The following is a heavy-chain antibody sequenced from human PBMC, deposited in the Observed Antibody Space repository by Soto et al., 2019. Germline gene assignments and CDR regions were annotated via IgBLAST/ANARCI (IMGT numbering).Heavy chain of an antibody. J-gene: IGHJ4*02. V-gene: IGHV4-59*01. CDR1: GGSISGYY. Sequence: ETLSLTCTVSGGSISGYYWSWIRQPPGKGLEWIGYMYNTGSTVYNPSFKSRVTISVDTSKHLFSLKLSSVTAADTAVYYCARSVGATFLDFWGQGTLVTVSS. CDR2: MYNTGST. D-gene: IGHD1-26*01. CDR3: ARSVGATFLDF.